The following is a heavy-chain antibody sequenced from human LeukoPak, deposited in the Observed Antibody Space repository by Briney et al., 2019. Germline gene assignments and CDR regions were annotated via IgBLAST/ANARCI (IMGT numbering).Heavy chain of an antibody. D-gene: IGHD3-22*01. J-gene: IGHJ4*02. CDR3: AKDRYDSSGYLFDY. Sequence: PGGSLRLSCAASGLTVSSTYMSWVRQAPGKGLEWVTVIYSDGSTYYADSVKGRFTISRDNSKNTLYLQMNSLRAEDTAVYYCAKDRYDSSGYLFDYWGQGALVTVSS. V-gene: IGHV3-66*01. CDR2: IYSDGST. CDR1: GLTVSSTY.